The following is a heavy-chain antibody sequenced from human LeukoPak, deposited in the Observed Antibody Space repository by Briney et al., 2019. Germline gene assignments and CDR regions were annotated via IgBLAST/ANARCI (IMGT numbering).Heavy chain of an antibody. CDR1: GGSFSGYY. J-gene: IGHJ5*02. V-gene: IGHV4-34*01. Sequence: SETLSLTCAVYGGSFSGYYWSWIRRPPGKGLEWIGEINHSGSTNYNPSLKSRVTISVDTSKNQFSLKLSSVTAADTAVYYCARKYSSGWYNWFDPWGQGTLVTVSS. D-gene: IGHD6-19*01. CDR3: ARKYSSGWYNWFDP. CDR2: INHSGST.